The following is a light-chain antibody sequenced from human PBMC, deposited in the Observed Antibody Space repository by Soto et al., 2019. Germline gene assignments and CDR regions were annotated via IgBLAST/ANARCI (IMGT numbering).Light chain of an antibody. CDR2: GAS. V-gene: IGKV3-15*01. Sequence: EIVMTQYPATLSVSPGERAALSCRSSQSVSSNLAWYQQKPGQAPRLLIYGASTRATGIPARFSGSGSGTEFTITISSLQSEDFAVYYCQQYNNWSPSTFGQGTKVDIK. CDR1: QSVSSN. J-gene: IGKJ1*01. CDR3: QQYNNWSPST.